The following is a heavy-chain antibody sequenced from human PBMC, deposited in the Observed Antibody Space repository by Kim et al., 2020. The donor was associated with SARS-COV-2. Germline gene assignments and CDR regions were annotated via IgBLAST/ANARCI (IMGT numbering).Heavy chain of an antibody. Sequence: VKGHFTISRDNAKNSLYLQMNSLRAEDTAVYYCARRSRYSGNRGADWFDPWGQGTLVTVSS. CDR3: ARRSRYSGNRGADWFDP. J-gene: IGHJ5*02. V-gene: IGHV3-11*06. D-gene: IGHD1-26*01.